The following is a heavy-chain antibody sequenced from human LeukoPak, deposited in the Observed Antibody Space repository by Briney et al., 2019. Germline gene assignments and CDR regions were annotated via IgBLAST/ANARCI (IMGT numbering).Heavy chain of an antibody. J-gene: IGHJ4*02. CDR3: ARDAYGSPNLFDY. D-gene: IGHD4-17*01. CDR1: GFTFSSYT. Sequence: GGSLRLSCAASGFTFSSYTMSWVRQAPGKGLEWVSAISGSGGSTYYADSVKGRFTISRDNSKNTLYLQMNSLRAEDTAVYYCARDAYGSPNLFDYWGQGTLVTVSS. V-gene: IGHV3-23*01. CDR2: ISGSGGST.